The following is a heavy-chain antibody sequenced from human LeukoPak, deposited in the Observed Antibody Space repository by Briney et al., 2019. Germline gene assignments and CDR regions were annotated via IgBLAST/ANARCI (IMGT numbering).Heavy chain of an antibody. J-gene: IGHJ4*02. CDR3: AKDHPSSNYYGSGSYLGY. V-gene: IGHV3-30*02. Sequence: GGSLRLSCAASGFTFSSYGMHWVRQAPGKGLEWVAFIRYDGSNKYCADSVKGRFTISRDNSKNTLYLQMNSLRAEDTAVYYCAKDHPSSNYYGSGSYLGYWGQGTLVTVSS. CDR2: IRYDGSNK. CDR1: GFTFSSYG. D-gene: IGHD3-10*01.